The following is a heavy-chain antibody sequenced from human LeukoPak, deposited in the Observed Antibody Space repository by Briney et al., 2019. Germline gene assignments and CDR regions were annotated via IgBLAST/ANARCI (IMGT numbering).Heavy chain of an antibody. Sequence: GGSLRLSCAASGFTFSRYWMTWVRQAPGKGLEWVANIKQDGSEKSYVDSLKGRFTISRDNAKSSLYLQMNSLRAEDTAVYYCARDRDIVVVPAEDAFDIWGQGTMVTVSS. V-gene: IGHV3-7*05. D-gene: IGHD2-2*01. CDR3: ARDRDIVVVPAEDAFDI. CDR2: IKQDGSEK. CDR1: GFTFSRYW. J-gene: IGHJ3*02.